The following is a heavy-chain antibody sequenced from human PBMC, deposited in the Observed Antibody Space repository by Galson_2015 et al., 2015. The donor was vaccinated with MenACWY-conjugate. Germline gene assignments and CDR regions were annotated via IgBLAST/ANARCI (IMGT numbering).Heavy chain of an antibody. CDR3: AREAMYSTNFYAIDY. J-gene: IGHJ4*02. D-gene: IGHD2/OR15-2a*01. Sequence: EWLGRTYYRSKWYNDYASSVKSRITISPDTSKNHISLQLNSVTPEDTAVYYCAREAMYSTNFYAIDYWGQGTLVTVSS. V-gene: IGHV6-1*01. CDR2: TYYRSKWYN.